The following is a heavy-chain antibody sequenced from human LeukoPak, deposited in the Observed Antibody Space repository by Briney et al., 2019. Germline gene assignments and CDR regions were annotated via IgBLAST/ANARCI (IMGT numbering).Heavy chain of an antibody. J-gene: IGHJ4*02. CDR2: VNPNSGHT. D-gene: IGHD2-15*01. CDR3: ARGAPGSYCSGGSCPYFDY. CDR1: GYTFTSDD. V-gene: IGHV1-8*01. Sequence: ASVKVSCKASGYTFTSDDINWVRQATGQGLEWMGWVNPNSGHTGYAHKFQGRVTMTRNTSISTAYMELNSVTSEDTAVYYCARGAPGSYCSGGSCPYFDYWGQGTLVSVSS.